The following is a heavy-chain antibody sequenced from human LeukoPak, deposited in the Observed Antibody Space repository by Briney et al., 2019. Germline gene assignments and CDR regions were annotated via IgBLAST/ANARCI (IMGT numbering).Heavy chain of an antibody. CDR2: IYYSGTT. V-gene: IGHV4-39*01. D-gene: IGHD3-10*01. Sequence: SETLSLTCTVSGGSISSSNYYWGWIRQPPGKGLEWIGTIYYSGTTYYNPSLESRVTISEDTSKNQFSLTLRSVTAADTAVYYCARQISDYYYYYMDVWGKRPTVTVSS. CDR1: GGSISSSNYY. J-gene: IGHJ6*03. CDR3: ARQISDYYYYYMDV.